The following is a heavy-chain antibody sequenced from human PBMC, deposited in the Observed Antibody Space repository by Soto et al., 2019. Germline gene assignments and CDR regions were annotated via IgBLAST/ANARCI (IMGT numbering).Heavy chain of an antibody. D-gene: IGHD2-15*01. CDR1: GYTFTGYY. Sequence: QVQLVQSGAEVKKPGASVKVSCKASGYTFTGYYMHWVRQAPGQGLEWMGWINPNSGGTNYAQKFQRRVTMTRDTSISTAYMELSRLRSDDTAVYYCARVRPRDSSGGSWKGWGQGTLVTVSS. V-gene: IGHV1-2*02. CDR2: INPNSGGT. J-gene: IGHJ4*02. CDR3: ARVRPRDSSGGSWKG.